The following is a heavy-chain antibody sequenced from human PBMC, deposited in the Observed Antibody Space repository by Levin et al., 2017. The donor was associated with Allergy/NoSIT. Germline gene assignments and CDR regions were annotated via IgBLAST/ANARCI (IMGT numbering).Heavy chain of an antibody. D-gene: IGHD3-10*01. CDR3: ARRPTAGHYGSGSYYNKLGSGHNWFDP. CDR2: IYYSGST. CDR1: GGSISSSSYY. V-gene: IGHV4-39*01. J-gene: IGHJ5*02. Sequence: SETLSLTCTVSGGSISSSSYYWGWIRQPPGKGLEWIGSIYYSGSTYYNPSLKSRVTISVDTSKNQFSLKLSSVTAADTAVYYCARRPTAGHYGSGSYYNKLGSGHNWFDPWGQGTLVTVSS.